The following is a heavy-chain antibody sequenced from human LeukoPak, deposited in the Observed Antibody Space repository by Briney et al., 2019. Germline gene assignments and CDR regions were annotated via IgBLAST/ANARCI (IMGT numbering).Heavy chain of an antibody. CDR3: AKSIAVAGPTKGFDP. Sequence: GGSLRLSCAVSGFTFSSYGMSWVRQAPGKGLEWVSAISGSGGNTYYADSVKGRFTISRDNAKNSLYLQMNSLRAEDTAVYYCAKSIAVAGPTKGFDPWGQGTLVTVSS. J-gene: IGHJ5*02. CDR2: ISGSGGNT. D-gene: IGHD6-19*01. V-gene: IGHV3-23*01. CDR1: GFTFSSYG.